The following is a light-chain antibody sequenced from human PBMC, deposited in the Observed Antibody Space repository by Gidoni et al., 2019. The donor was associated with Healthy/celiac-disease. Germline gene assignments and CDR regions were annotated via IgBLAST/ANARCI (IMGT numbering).Light chain of an antibody. CDR3: QQYDNLPLT. CDR2: DAS. J-gene: IGKJ4*01. V-gene: IGKV1-33*01. Sequence: DIQMTQSPSSLSASVGDRVTITCQASQDISNYLHWDQQKPGKAPQLLIYDASNLETGGPSRFSGSGSGTDFTFTISSLQPEDIATYYCQQYDNLPLTFGGGTKVEIK. CDR1: QDISNY.